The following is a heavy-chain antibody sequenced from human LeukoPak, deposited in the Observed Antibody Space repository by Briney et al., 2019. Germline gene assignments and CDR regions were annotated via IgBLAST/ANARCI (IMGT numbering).Heavy chain of an antibody. J-gene: IGHJ4*02. CDR3: ARASVNYDSSGFDY. CDR2: IYYSGST. CDR1: GGSFSGYY. Sequence: PSETLSLTCAVYGGSFSGYYWSWIRQPPGKGLEWIGYIYYSGSTNYNPSLKSRVTISVDTSKNQFSLKLSSVTAADTAVYYCARASVNYDSSGFDYWGQGTLVTVSS. V-gene: IGHV4-59*01. D-gene: IGHD3-22*01.